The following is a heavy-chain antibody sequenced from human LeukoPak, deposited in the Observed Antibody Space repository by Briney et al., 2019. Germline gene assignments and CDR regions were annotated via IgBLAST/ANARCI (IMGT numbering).Heavy chain of an antibody. V-gene: IGHV3-73*01. CDR3: TTLNYVWGTYRPDY. Sequence: GGSLRLSCAAPGFNFSGSAIHWVRQASGKGLEWVGRIRNKGYSHATAYAASVKGRFTISRDDSRKMAYLQMNSLKTEDTAVYYCTTLNYVWGTYRPDYWGQGTLVTVSS. D-gene: IGHD3-16*02. CDR2: IRNKGYSHAT. CDR1: GFNFSGSA. J-gene: IGHJ4*02.